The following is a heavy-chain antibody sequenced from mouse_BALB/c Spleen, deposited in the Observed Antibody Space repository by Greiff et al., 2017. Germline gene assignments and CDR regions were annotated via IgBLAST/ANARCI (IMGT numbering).Heavy chain of an antibody. CDR3: ARGDGYGWFAY. CDR2: ISYSGST. Sequence: EVQLVESGPGLVKPSQSLSLTCTVTGYSITSDYAWNWIRQFPGNKLEWMGYISYSGSTSYNPSLKSRISITRDTSKNQFFLQLNSVTTEDTATYYCARGDGYGWFAYWGQGTLVTVSA. J-gene: IGHJ3*01. D-gene: IGHD2-2*01. V-gene: IGHV3-2*02. CDR1: GYSITSDYA.